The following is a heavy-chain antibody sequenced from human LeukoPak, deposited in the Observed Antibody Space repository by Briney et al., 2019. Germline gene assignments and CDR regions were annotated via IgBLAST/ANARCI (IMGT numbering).Heavy chain of an antibody. J-gene: IGHJ4*02. CDR2: MNPNSGNT. CDR3: ARGVAAAGSLDY. V-gene: IGHV1-8*02. D-gene: IGHD6-13*01. CDR1: GYTFTSYD. Sequence: ASVKVSCKASGYTFTSYDINWVRQATGQGLEWMGWMNPNSGNTSYAQKFQGRVTMTRDTSTSTVYMELSSLRSEDTAVYYCARGVAAAGSLDYWGQGTLVTVSS.